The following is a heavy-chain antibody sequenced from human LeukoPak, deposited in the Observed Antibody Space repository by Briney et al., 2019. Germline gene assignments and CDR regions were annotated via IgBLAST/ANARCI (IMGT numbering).Heavy chain of an antibody. CDR2: ISSSSIYI. D-gene: IGHD3-3*01. CDR1: GFTFNTYT. CDR3: AREALEWSPPDI. V-gene: IGHV3-21*01. Sequence: PGGSLRLSCAASGFTFNTYTINWVRQAPGKGLEWVSSISSSSIYIYYADSVKGRFTISRDNSKNTLYLQMNNMRTEDTAVYYCAREALEWSPPDIWGQGTTVTVSS. J-gene: IGHJ3*02.